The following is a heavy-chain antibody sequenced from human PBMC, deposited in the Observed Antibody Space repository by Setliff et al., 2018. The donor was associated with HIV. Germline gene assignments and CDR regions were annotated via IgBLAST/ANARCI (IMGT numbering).Heavy chain of an antibody. D-gene: IGHD6-19*01. CDR2: IYYSGST. CDR3: ARGAIAVAGISYYYYGMDV. Sequence: SETLSLTCTVSGGSISSHYWSWIRQPPGKGLEWIGSIYYSGSTNYNPSLKSRVTISVDTSKNQFSVKLSSVTAADTAVYYCARGAIAVAGISYYYYGMDVWGQGTTVTVS. J-gene: IGHJ6*02. CDR1: GGSISSHY. V-gene: IGHV4-59*08.